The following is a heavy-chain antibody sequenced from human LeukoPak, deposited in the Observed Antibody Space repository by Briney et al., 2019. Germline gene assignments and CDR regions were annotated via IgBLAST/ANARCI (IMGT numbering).Heavy chain of an antibody. CDR2: IGSSGSTI. CDR1: GFTFSDYY. D-gene: IGHD1-26*01. V-gene: IGHV3-11*04. CDR3: ARSLYSGSYSLDY. J-gene: IGHJ4*02. Sequence: GSLRLSCAASGFTFSDYYMSWIRQAPGKGLEWVSYIGSSGSTIYYADSVKGRFTISRDNAKNSLYLQMNSLRAEDTAVYYCARSLYSGSYSLDYWGQGTLVTVSS.